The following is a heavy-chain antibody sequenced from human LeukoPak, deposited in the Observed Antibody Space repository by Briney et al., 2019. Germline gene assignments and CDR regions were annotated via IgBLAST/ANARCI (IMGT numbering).Heavy chain of an antibody. Sequence: GGSLRLSCAASGFMFSSYWMTWVRQAPGKGLEWVANINQDGSIRYYVGSVQGRFTISRDNAKSSLYLQMYSLRAEDTAVYYCARTNAWHPGDHWGQGTLVTVSS. V-gene: IGHV3-7*01. D-gene: IGHD2-2*01. CDR3: ARTNAWHPGDH. CDR1: GFMFSSYW. CDR2: INQDGSIR. J-gene: IGHJ4*02.